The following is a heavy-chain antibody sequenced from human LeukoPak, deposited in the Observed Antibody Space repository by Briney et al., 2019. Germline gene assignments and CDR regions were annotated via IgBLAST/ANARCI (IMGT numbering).Heavy chain of an antibody. CDR3: ARAPLLSPNVDIVATNKLYYYYYYMDV. D-gene: IGHD5-12*01. Sequence: GGSLRLSCAASGFTFSSYSMNWVRQAPGKGLEWVSSISSSSSYIYYADSVKGRFTISRDNAKNSLYLQMNSLRAEDTAVYYCARAPLLSPNVDIVATNKLYYYYYYMDVWGKGTTVTISS. CDR1: GFTFSSYS. CDR2: ISSSSSYI. V-gene: IGHV3-21*01. J-gene: IGHJ6*03.